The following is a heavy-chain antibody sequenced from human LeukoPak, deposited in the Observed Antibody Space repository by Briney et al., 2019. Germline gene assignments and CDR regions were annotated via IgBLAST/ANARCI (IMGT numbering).Heavy chain of an antibody. J-gene: IGHJ4*02. V-gene: IGHV1-18*01. CDR1: GYTFTSYG. CDR3: ARDLRTTVTYFDY. D-gene: IGHD4-17*01. CDR2: ISAYNGNT. Sequence: GASVKVSCKASGYTFTSYGISWVRQAPGQGLEWMGWISAYNGNTNYAQKLQGRVTMTTDTSTSTAYTELRSLRSDDTAVYYCARDLRTTVTYFDYWGQGTLVTVSS.